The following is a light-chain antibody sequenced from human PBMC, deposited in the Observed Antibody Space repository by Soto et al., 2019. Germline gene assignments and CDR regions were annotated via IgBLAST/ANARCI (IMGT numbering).Light chain of an antibody. J-gene: IGLJ1*01. CDR3: GSYKSTIYV. CDR1: SGNVGINNF. CDR2: EVS. Sequence: SVLTQPASVSGSPGLSITISCIGISGNVGINNFVAWYQQHPGKAPKLIIYEVSNRPSGVSSRFSGTMSGKAASLTISGLQAEDEANYYCGSYKSTIYVFGTGTKV. V-gene: IGLV2-14*01.